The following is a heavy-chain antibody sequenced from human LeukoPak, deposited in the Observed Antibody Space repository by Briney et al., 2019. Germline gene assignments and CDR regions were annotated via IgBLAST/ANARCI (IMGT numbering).Heavy chain of an antibody. D-gene: IGHD3-10*01. CDR1: GYSISSGYY. CDR2: IYYNGST. V-gene: IGHV4-38-2*02. J-gene: IGHJ6*03. Sequence: SETLSLTCTVSGYSISSGYYWGWIRQPPGKGLEWIGSIYYNGSTYYNPSLKSRVIISVDTSKNQFSLKLSSVTAADTAVYYCARHKMVRGIGYYYYMDVWGKGTTVTISS. CDR3: ARHKMVRGIGYYYYMDV.